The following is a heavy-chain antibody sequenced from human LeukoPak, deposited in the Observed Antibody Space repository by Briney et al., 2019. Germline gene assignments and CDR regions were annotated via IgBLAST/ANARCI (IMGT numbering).Heavy chain of an antibody. Sequence: GGTLRLSCAASGFTFINYAMSWVRQAPGKGLEWVSTIKCGGGSTYYADSVKGRLTISRDDFTNTLYLQMSSLRDEDTAVYYCTTYSRSLDYWGQGALVTVS. V-gene: IGHV3-23*01. J-gene: IGHJ4*02. CDR2: IKCGGGST. CDR3: TTYSRSLDY. D-gene: IGHD1-26*01. CDR1: GFTFINYA.